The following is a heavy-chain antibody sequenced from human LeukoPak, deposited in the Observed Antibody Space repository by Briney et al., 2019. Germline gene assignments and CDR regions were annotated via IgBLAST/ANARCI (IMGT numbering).Heavy chain of an antibody. V-gene: IGHV3-21*01. D-gene: IGHD3-10*01. CDR2: ISTSSNYI. J-gene: IGHJ4*02. CDR1: GFTFSNYN. CDR3: ARDLESSPTVIFDY. Sequence: GGSLRLSCAASGFTFSNYNMNWVRQAPGKGLEWVSSISTSSNYIYYADSVKGRFTISGDNAKNSLYLRMNSLRAEDTAVYYCARDLESSPTVIFDYWGQGTLVTVSS.